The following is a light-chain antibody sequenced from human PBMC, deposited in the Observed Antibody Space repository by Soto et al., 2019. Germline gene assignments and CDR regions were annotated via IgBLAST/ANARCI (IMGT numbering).Light chain of an antibody. Sequence: EIVMAQSPSTLSVSPGERATLSCRASQSVSTNLAWYQQKPGQPPRLLIYGASTRAPGVPARFSGSGSGTEVTLTISSLQSEDFAVYYCQQYNIWPLTFGGGTKVDIK. J-gene: IGKJ4*01. CDR3: QQYNIWPLT. CDR1: QSVSTN. V-gene: IGKV3-15*01. CDR2: GAS.